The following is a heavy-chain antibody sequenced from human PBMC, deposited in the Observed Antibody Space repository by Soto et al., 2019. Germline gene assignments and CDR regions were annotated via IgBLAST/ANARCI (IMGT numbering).Heavy chain of an antibody. V-gene: IGHV3-74*01. D-gene: IGHD2-8*01. CDR3: IRGGVLYGLDV. CDR2: INGDGRSA. Sequence: EEQLVESGGDLVQPGGSLTLSCAVSGFTFRNYWMHWVRQAPGEGLAWVSQINGDGRSATYADSVRGRFTISRDNAMNTLYLQMSSLSAEETAVYYCIRGGVLYGLDVWGQGSSVTVSS. J-gene: IGHJ6*02. CDR1: GFTFRNYW.